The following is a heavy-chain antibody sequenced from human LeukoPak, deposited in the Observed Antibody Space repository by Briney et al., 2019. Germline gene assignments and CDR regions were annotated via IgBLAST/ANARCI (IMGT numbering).Heavy chain of an antibody. J-gene: IGHJ4*02. D-gene: IGHD3-10*01. CDR1: GVTFSSYA. V-gene: IGHV1-69*13. CDR2: IIPIFGTA. Sequence: SVKVSCKASGVTFSSYAISWVRQAPGQGLEWMGGIIPIFGTANYAQKFQGRVTITADESTSTAYMELSSLRSEDTAVYYCANLRSGQYGSGSYFDYWGQGTLVTVSS. CDR3: ANLRSGQYGSGSYFDY.